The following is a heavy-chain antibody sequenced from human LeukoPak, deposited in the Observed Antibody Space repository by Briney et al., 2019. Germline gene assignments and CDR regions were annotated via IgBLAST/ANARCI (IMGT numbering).Heavy chain of an antibody. J-gene: IGHJ6*03. CDR3: ARLYSSSWYYYYYYMDV. CDR2: IYYSGST. CDR1: GGSISSSSYY. V-gene: IGHV4-39*01. Sequence: SETLSLTCTVPGGSISSSSYYWGWIRQPPGKGLEWIGSIYYSGSTYYNPSLKSRVTISVDTSKNQFSLKLSSVTAADTAVYYCARLYSSSWYYYYYYMDVWGKGTTVTVSS. D-gene: IGHD6-13*01.